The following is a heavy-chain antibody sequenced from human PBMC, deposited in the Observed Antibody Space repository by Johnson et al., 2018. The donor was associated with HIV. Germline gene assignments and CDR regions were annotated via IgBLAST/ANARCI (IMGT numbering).Heavy chain of an antibody. CDR3: ARVGQMARTHAFDI. D-gene: IGHD5-24*01. CDR1: GFAFSSYA. Sequence: QVQLVESGGGVVQPGTSLRLSCTASGFAFSSYALHWVRQAPGKGLEWVAVISYDGRDAYYADSVTGRFTSSRDNSKNTRYLQMTSLRGEDTAWYYGARVGQMARTHAFDIWGQGTMVTVSS. V-gene: IGHV3-30*04. CDR2: ISYDGRDA. J-gene: IGHJ3*02.